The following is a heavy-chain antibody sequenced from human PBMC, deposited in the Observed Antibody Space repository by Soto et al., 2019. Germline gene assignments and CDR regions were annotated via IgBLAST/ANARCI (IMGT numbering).Heavy chain of an antibody. Sequence: SVKVSCKASGGTFSSYGISWVRQAPGQGLEWMGGIIPIFGTANYAQKFQGRVTITADESTSTAYMELSSLRSEDTAVYYCARGVEEEAYYYDSSGPTRGFDPWGQGTLVTVSS. CDR3: ARGVEEEAYYYDSSGPTRGFDP. CDR1: GGTFSSYG. D-gene: IGHD3-22*01. CDR2: IIPIFGTA. V-gene: IGHV1-69*13. J-gene: IGHJ5*02.